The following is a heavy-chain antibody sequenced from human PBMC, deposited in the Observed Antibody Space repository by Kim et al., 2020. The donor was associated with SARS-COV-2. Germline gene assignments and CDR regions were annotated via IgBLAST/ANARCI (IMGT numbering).Heavy chain of an antibody. CDR2: IWYDGSNK. CDR1: GFTFSSYG. CDR3: ARSDSGSYLGNYYFDY. Sequence: GGSLRLSCAASGFTFSSYGMHWVRQAPGKGLEWVAVIWYDGSNKYYADSVKGRFTISRDNSKNTLYLQMNSLRAEDTAVYYCARSDSGSYLGNYYFDYWGQGTLVTVSS. V-gene: IGHV3-33*01. J-gene: IGHJ4*02. D-gene: IGHD1-26*01.